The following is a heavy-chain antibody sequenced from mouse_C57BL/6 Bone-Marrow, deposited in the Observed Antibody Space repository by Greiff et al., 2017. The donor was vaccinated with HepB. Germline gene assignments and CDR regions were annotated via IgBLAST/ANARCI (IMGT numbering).Heavy chain of an antibody. V-gene: IGHV1-81*01. CDR1: GYTFTSYG. D-gene: IGHD1-1*01. CDR2: IYPRSGNT. CDR3: ARRAYTTVPWFAY. Sequence: QVQLQQSGAELARPGASVKLSCKASGYTFTSYGISWVKQRTGQGLEWIGEIYPRSGNTYYNEKFKGKATLTADKSSSTAYMELRSLTSEDSAVYFCARRAYTTVPWFAYWGQGTLVTVSA. J-gene: IGHJ3*01.